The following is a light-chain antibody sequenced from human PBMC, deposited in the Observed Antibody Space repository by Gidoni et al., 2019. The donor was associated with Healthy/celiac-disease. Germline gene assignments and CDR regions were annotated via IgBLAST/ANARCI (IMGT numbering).Light chain of an antibody. J-gene: IGKJ4*01. CDR2: DAS. V-gene: IGKV3-11*01. CDR1: QSVSSY. Sequence: ELVFTQSPATLSLSPGERATLSCRASQSVSSYLAWYQQKPGQAPRLLIYDASNRATGIPARFSGSGSGTDFTLTISSLEPEDFAFYYCQQRSNWLTFGGGTKVEIK. CDR3: QQRSNWLT.